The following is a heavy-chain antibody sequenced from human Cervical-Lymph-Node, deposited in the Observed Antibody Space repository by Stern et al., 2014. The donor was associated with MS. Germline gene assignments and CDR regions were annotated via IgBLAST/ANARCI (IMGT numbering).Heavy chain of an antibody. CDR3: VRGWEPRQDGPSGHDYDAFDI. V-gene: IGHV3-11*01. J-gene: IGHJ3*02. CDR1: GFTFSDSY. CDR2: ISSSGDTI. Sequence: QVQLVESGGGLVKPGGSLRLSCAASGFTFSDSYMTWIRQTPGKGLECVSYISSSGDTIKYAESVKGRFTVSRDNAKNSLSLQMSSLRVEDTAVYYCVRGWEPRQDGPSGHDYDAFDIWGQGTMVTVSS. D-gene: IGHD5-12*01.